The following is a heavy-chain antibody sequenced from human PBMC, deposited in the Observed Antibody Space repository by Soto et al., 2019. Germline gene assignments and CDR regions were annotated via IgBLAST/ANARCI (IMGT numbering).Heavy chain of an antibody. J-gene: IGHJ4*02. D-gene: IGHD1-26*01. CDR1: GFTLSDHY. Sequence: GGSLRLSCAASGFTLSDHYMDWVRQAPGKGLEWVGRTRNKANSYIIEYAASVKGRFTISRDDSNNSVYLQMKSLKTEDTAVYYCARAWSGSYYSIGYWGQGTLVTVSS. V-gene: IGHV3-72*01. CDR3: ARAWSGSYYSIGY. CDR2: TRNKANSYII.